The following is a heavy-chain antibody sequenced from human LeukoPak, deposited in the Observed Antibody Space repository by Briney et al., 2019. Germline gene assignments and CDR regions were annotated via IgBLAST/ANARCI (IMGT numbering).Heavy chain of an antibody. Sequence: GGSLRLSCAASGFSFSSYGMHWVRQAPGKGLEWVAVISYDGSNKYYADSVKGRFTISRDNSKNTLYLQMNSLRAEDTAVYYCARAGEGSDYWGQGTLVTVSS. CDR3: ARAGEGSDY. CDR2: ISYDGSNK. V-gene: IGHV3-30*19. CDR1: GFSFSSYG. D-gene: IGHD1-26*01. J-gene: IGHJ4*02.